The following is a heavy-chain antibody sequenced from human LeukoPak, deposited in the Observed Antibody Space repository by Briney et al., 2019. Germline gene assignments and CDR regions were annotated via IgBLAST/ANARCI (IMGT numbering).Heavy chain of an antibody. J-gene: IGHJ4*02. CDR1: GFTFDDYA. V-gene: IGHV3-9*01. D-gene: IGHD3-10*01. CDR2: ISWNSGSI. CDR3: AKDIGSGSYYLSGFDY. Sequence: PGGSLRPSCAASGFTFDDYAMHWVRQAPGKGLEWVSGISWNSGSIGYADSVKGRFTISRDNAKNSLYLQMNSLRAEDTALYYCAKDIGSGSYYLSGFDYWGQGTLVTVSS.